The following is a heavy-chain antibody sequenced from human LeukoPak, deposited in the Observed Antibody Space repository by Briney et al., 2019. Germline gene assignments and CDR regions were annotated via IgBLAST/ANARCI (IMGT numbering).Heavy chain of an antibody. CDR2: IKQDGSEK. J-gene: IGHJ4*02. CDR3: ARGSQDYDFWSGWGLPQVGTPYYFDY. D-gene: IGHD3-3*01. Sequence: GGSLRLSCAASGFTFSSYWMSWVRQAPGKGLEWVANIKQDGSEKYYVDSVKGRFTISRDNAKNSLYLQMNSLRAEDTAVFYCARGSQDYDFWSGWGLPQVGTPYYFDYWGQGTLVTVSS. V-gene: IGHV3-7*01. CDR1: GFTFSSYW.